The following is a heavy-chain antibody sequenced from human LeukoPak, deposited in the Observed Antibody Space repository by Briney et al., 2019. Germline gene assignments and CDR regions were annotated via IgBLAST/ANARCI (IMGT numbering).Heavy chain of an antibody. CDR3: AGERGYRYGVDC. CDR1: GGSISSYY. J-gene: IGHJ4*02. Sequence: PSETLSLTCTVSGGSISSYYWSWIRQPPGKGLEWIGYISYSGSTNYNPSGSTNYSPSLKSRVTISLDTSKNQFSLKLSSVTAADTAVYYCAGERGYRYGVDCWGQGSLVTVSS. V-gene: IGHV4-59*01. CDR2: ISYSGST. D-gene: IGHD5-18*01.